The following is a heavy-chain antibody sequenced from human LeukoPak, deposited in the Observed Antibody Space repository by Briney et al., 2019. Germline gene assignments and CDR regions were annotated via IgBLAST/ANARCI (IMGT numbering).Heavy chain of an antibody. V-gene: IGHV4-31*03. Sequence: SETLSLTCTVSGGSVNSGNYYWSWIRQHPGKGLEWIGYIYYSGSTYYNPSLKSRVTISVDTSKNQFSLKLSSVTAADTAVYYCARLGPEDYRFDYWGQGTLITVSS. D-gene: IGHD4-11*01. CDR2: IYYSGST. CDR1: GGSVNSGNYY. CDR3: ARLGPEDYRFDY. J-gene: IGHJ4*02.